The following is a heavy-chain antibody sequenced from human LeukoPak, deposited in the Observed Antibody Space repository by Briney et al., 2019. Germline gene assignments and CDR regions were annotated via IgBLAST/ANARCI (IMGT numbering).Heavy chain of an antibody. CDR1: GYTFTSYG. Sequence: ASLKVSCKASGYTFTSYGISWVRQAPGQGLEWMGWISAYKGNTNYAQKLQGRVTMTTDTSTSTAYMELRSLRSDDSAVYYCARSSGWSIRDYFDYWGQGTLVTVSS. V-gene: IGHV1-18*04. D-gene: IGHD6-19*01. CDR2: ISAYKGNT. J-gene: IGHJ4*02. CDR3: ARSSGWSIRDYFDY.